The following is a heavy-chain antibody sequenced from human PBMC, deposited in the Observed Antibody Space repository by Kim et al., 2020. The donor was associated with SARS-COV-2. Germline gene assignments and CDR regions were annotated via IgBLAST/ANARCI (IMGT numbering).Heavy chain of an antibody. CDR1: GFTFSSYS. CDR2: ISSSSSTI. V-gene: IGHV3-48*02. Sequence: GGSLRLSCAASGFTFSSYSMNWVRQAPGKGLEWVSYISSSSSTIYYADSVKGRFTISRDNAKNSLYLQMNSLRDEDTAVYYCARAGFLEWFVPEYGMDVWGQGTTVTVSS. D-gene: IGHD3-3*01. CDR3: ARAGFLEWFVPEYGMDV. J-gene: IGHJ6*02.